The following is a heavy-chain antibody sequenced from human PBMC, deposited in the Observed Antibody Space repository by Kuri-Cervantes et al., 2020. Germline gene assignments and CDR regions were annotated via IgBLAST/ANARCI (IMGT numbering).Heavy chain of an antibody. D-gene: IGHD3-10*01. CDR1: GYTFTSYG. V-gene: IGHV1-18*01. CDR3: ARDIEKGSYGSGSYPDAGRGYYYGMDV. Sequence: ASVKVSCKASGYTFTSYGISWMRQAPGQGLEWMGWISAYNGNTNYAQKLQGRVTMTTDKSTSTAYMELSSLRSEDTAVYYCARDIEKGSYGSGSYPDAGRGYYYGMDVWGQGTTVTVSS. J-gene: IGHJ6*02. CDR2: ISAYNGNT.